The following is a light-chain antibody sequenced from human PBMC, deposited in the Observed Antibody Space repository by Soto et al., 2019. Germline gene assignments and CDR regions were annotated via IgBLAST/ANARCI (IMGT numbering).Light chain of an antibody. CDR1: QSVSNNY. Sequence: EIVLTQSPGTPSLSPGERATLSCRASQSVSNNYLAWYQQKPGQAPRLLIYGASSRATGIPDRFSGSGSGTDFTLTISRLEPEDSAVYFCQQYTGPPTTFGQGTRLQI. V-gene: IGKV3-20*01. CDR2: GAS. J-gene: IGKJ5*01. CDR3: QQYTGPPTT.